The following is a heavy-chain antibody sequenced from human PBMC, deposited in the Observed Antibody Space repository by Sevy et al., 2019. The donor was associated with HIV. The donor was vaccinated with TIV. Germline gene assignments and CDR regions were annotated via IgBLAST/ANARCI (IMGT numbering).Heavy chain of an antibody. Sequence: GESLKISCAASGFTFSDSWMTWVRQGPGKGLEWVANINQAGSDKYYVDSVRGRFTISRDNAKNSLYLQMNSLRVEDTALYYCAGGGFLSRYWCQGSLVTVSS. D-gene: IGHD6-19*01. J-gene: IGHJ4*02. CDR3: AGGGFLSRY. CDR2: INQAGSDK. V-gene: IGHV3-7*01. CDR1: GFTFSDSW.